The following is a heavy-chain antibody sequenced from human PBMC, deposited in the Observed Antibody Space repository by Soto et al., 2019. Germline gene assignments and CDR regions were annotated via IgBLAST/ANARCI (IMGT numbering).Heavy chain of an antibody. CDR3: ARGPRITMVRGVNWFDP. CDR2: MNPNSGNT. D-gene: IGHD3-10*01. CDR1: GYTFTSYD. Sequence: ASVKVSCKASGYTFTSYDINWVRQATGQGLEWMGWMNPNSGNTGYAQKFQGRVTMTRNTSISTAYMELSSLRSEDTAVYYCARGPRITMVRGVNWFDPWGQGTLVTVSS. V-gene: IGHV1-8*01. J-gene: IGHJ5*02.